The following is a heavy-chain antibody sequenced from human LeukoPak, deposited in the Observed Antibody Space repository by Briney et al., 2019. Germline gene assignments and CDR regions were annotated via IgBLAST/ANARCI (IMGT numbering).Heavy chain of an antibody. CDR2: IYHSGST. V-gene: IGHV4-38-2*02. CDR1: GYSISSGYY. Sequence: SETLSLTCTVSGYSISSGYYWGWIRQPPGKGLEWIGSIYHSGSTYYNPSLKSRVTISVDTSKNQFSLKLSSVTAADTAVYYCARVLHVRDWFDPWGQGTLVTVSS. J-gene: IGHJ5*02. CDR3: ARVLHVRDWFDP. D-gene: IGHD3-10*01.